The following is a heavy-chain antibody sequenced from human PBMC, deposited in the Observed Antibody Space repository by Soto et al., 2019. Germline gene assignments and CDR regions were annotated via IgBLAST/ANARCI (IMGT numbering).Heavy chain of an antibody. V-gene: IGHV1-3*01. J-gene: IGHJ3*02. CDR1: GYTFTSYA. D-gene: IGHD3-10*01. CDR3: ARERYYGSVPNGRDAFDI. CDR2: INAGNGNT. Sequence: QVQLVQSGAEVKKPGASVKVSCKASGYTFTSYAMHWVRQAPGQRLEWMGWINAGNGNTKYSQKLQGRVTITRDTSASTAYMELSSLRSEDTAVYYCARERYYGSVPNGRDAFDIWGQGTMVTVSS.